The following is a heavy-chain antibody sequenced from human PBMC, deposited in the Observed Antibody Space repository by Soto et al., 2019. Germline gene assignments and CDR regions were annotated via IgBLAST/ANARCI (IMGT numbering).Heavy chain of an antibody. V-gene: IGHV3-33*01. CDR1: GFTFSSYG. J-gene: IGHJ4*02. Sequence: QVQLVESGGGVVQPGRSLRLSCAASGFTFSSYGMHWVRQAPGKGLEWVVVIWYDGSNKYYADSVKGRFTISRDNSKNTLYLQMNSLRAEDTAVYYCARDGLGVVDYWGQGTLVTVSS. D-gene: IGHD2-15*01. CDR2: IWYDGSNK. CDR3: ARDGLGVVDY.